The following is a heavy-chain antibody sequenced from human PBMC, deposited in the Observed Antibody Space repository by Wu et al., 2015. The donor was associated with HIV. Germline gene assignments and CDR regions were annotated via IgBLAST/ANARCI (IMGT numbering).Heavy chain of an antibody. V-gene: IGHV1-46*01. CDR1: GYPFTDYY. CDR3: ARGIAVAGAFGMDV. Sequence: QVQVVQSGAEVKKPGASVRVSCTASGYPFTDYYIHWVRQAPGQGLEWMGIINPSAGSTTYAQKFQGRVTMTRDTSTTTVYMELSSLRSEDTAVYYCARGIAVAGAFGMDVWGQGTTVTVSS. J-gene: IGHJ6*02. D-gene: IGHD6-19*01. CDR2: INPSAGST.